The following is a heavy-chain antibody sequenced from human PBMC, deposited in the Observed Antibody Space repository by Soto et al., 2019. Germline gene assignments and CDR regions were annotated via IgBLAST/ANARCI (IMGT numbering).Heavy chain of an antibody. J-gene: IGHJ1*01. CDR3: AGGGITFGGVIVEYFQH. CDR1: GGTFSSYA. D-gene: IGHD3-16*02. V-gene: IGHV1-69*01. Sequence: QVQLVQSGAEVKKPGSSVKVSCKASGGTFSSYAISWVRQAPGQGLEWMGGIIPIFGTANYAQKFQGRVTITADESTSTAYMELSSLRSEDTAVYYCAGGGITFGGVIVEYFQHWGQGTLVTVSS. CDR2: IIPIFGTA.